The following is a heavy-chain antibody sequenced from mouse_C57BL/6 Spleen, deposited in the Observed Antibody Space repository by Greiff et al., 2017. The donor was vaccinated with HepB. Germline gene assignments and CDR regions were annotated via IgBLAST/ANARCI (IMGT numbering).Heavy chain of an antibody. CDR3: ARSEGYYGPFAY. J-gene: IGHJ3*01. D-gene: IGHD1-1*01. Sequence: QVQLKQPGTELVKPGASVKLSCKASGYTFTSYWMHWVKQRPGQGLEWIGNINPSNGGTNYNEKFKSKATLTVDKSSSTAYMQLSSLTSEDSAVYYCARSEGYYGPFAYWGQGTLVTVSA. CDR2: INPSNGGT. V-gene: IGHV1-53*01. CDR1: GYTFTSYW.